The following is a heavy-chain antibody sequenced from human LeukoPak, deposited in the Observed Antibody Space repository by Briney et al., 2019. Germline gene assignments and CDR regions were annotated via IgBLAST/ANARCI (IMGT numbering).Heavy chain of an antibody. CDR1: GGSISSYY. CDR2: IYYSGST. CDR3: ARERPSKCYFDY. V-gene: IGHV4-59*01. J-gene: IGHJ4*02. Sequence: SETLSLTCTVSGGSISSYYWSWIRQPPGKGLEWIGYIYYSGSTNCNPSLKSRVTISVDTSKNQFSLKLSSVTAADTAVYYCARERPSKCYFDYWGQGTLVTVSS.